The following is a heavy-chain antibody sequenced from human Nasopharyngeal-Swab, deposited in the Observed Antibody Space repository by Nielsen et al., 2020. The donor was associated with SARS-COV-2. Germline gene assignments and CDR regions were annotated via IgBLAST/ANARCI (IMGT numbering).Heavy chain of an antibody. J-gene: IGHJ4*02. D-gene: IGHD3-10*01. Sequence: SETLSLTCAVSGGSLITNHWWTWVRQSPGKGLEWLGEINHHGNINYNPSLKSRVTISVDQSKNHFSLTLDSVTGADMAVYYCARAVRLYYYGSGSFHDWGQGALVTVSS. CDR3: ARAVRLYYYGSGSFHD. CDR2: INHHGNI. CDR1: GGSLITNHW. V-gene: IGHV4-4*02.